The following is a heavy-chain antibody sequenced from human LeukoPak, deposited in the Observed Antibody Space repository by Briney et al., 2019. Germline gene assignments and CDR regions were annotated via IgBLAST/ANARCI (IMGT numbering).Heavy chain of an antibody. CDR2: TYHRSKWYN. J-gene: IGHJ4*02. D-gene: IGHD1-26*01. V-gene: IGHV6-1*01. CDR1: GDSVSSNSAA. CDR3: ARGVSYSFDY. Sequence: SQTLSLTFAISGDSVSSNSAAWNWIRQSPSRGLEWLGSTYHRSKWYNDYALSVQSRISVNPDTLKSQFSLQLNSVTPEDTAVYYCARGVSYSFDYWGQGTLVTVSS.